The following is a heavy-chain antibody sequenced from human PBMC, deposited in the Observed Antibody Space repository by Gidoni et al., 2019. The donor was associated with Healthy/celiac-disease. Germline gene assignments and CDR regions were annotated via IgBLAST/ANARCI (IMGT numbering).Heavy chain of an antibody. CDR3: ARDSTTIADYSYYGMDV. D-gene: IGHD5-12*01. V-gene: IGHV3-33*01. Sequence: QVQLVAAGGGVVQPGRSLRLSCAASGFTFSTYGMHWVRQAPGKGLEWVAVIWYDGSNKYYADSVKGRFTISRDNSKNTLYLQMDSLRAEDTAVYYCARDSTTIADYSYYGMDVWGQGTTVTVSS. J-gene: IGHJ6*02. CDR1: GFTFSTYG. CDR2: IWYDGSNK.